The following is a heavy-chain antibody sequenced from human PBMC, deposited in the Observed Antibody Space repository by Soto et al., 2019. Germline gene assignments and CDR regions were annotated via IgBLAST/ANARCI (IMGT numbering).Heavy chain of an antibody. CDR3: ARDSSLYGSGSYYYYYGMDV. D-gene: IGHD3-10*01. CDR2: ISYDGSNK. V-gene: IGHV3-30-3*01. J-gene: IGHJ6*02. Sequence: PGGSLRLSCAASGFTFSSYAMHWVRQAPGKGLEWVAVISYDGSNKYYADSVKGRFTISRDNSKNTLYLQMNSLRAEDTAVYYCARDSSLYGSGSYYYYYGMDVWGQGTTVTVS. CDR1: GFTFSSYA.